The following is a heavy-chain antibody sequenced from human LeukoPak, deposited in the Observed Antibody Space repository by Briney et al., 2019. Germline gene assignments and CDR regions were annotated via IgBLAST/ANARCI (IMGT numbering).Heavy chain of an antibody. Sequence: SETLSLTCTVSGYSISSGYYWGWIRQPPGKGLEWIGSIYHSGSTYYNPSLKSRVTISVDTSKNQFSLKLSSVTAADTAVYYCARRLRYDILTGYWDDAFDIWGQGTMVTVSS. CDR3: ARRLRYDILTGYWDDAFDI. CDR2: IYHSGST. V-gene: IGHV4-38-2*02. CDR1: GYSISSGYY. D-gene: IGHD3-9*01. J-gene: IGHJ3*02.